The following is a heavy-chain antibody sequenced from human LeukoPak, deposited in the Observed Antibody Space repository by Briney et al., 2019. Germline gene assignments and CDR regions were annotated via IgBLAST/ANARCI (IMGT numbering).Heavy chain of an antibody. J-gene: IGHJ4*02. CDR3: ATDSGSYGGFDY. V-gene: IGHV4-4*02. CDR2: IYHSGST. CDR1: GGSISSSNW. D-gene: IGHD1-26*01. Sequence: SETLSLTCAVSGGSISSSNWWSWVRQPPGKGLEWIGEIYHSGSTNYNPSLKSRVTISVDKSKNQFSLKLSSVTAADTAVYYCATDSGSYGGFDYWGQGTLVTVSS.